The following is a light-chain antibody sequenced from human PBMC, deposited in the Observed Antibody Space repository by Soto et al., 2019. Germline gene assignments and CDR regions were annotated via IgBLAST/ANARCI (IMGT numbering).Light chain of an antibody. CDR1: SSNMGSNY. CDR3: ATWDDSLTGLV. CDR2: KND. Sequence: QSVLTQPPSASGTPGQGVSISCSGSSSNMGSNYVYLYQQLPGRAPRLIIYKNDQRPSGVPDRFSGSKSGTSASLAISGLRSEDEALYHCATWDDSLTGLVFGGGTKLTVL. J-gene: IGLJ3*02. V-gene: IGLV1-47*01.